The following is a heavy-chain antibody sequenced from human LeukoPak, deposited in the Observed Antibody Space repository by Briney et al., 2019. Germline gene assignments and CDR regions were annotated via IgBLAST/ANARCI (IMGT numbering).Heavy chain of an antibody. Sequence: SETLSLTCTVSGGSISSYYWSWIRQPPGKGLEWLGYIYYSGSTNYNPSLKSRVTISVDTSKNQFSLELSSVTAADTAVYYCARAKELLWFGELLPLIHFDYWGQGTLVTVSS. CDR3: ARAKELLWFGELLPLIHFDY. V-gene: IGHV4-59*01. CDR2: IYYSGST. D-gene: IGHD3-10*01. J-gene: IGHJ4*02. CDR1: GGSISSYY.